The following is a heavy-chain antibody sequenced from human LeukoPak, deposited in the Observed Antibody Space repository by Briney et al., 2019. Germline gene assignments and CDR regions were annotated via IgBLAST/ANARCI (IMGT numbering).Heavy chain of an antibody. CDR2: ISGSGGST. V-gene: IGHV3-23*01. D-gene: IGHD2-2*01. Sequence: GSLRLSCAASGFTFSSYAMSWVRQAPGKGLEWVSAISGSGGSTYYADSVKGRFTISRDNSKNTLYLQMNSLRAEDTAVYYCARVSCSSTSCLYYFDYWGQGTLVTVSS. J-gene: IGHJ4*02. CDR1: GFTFSSYA. CDR3: ARVSCSSTSCLYYFDY.